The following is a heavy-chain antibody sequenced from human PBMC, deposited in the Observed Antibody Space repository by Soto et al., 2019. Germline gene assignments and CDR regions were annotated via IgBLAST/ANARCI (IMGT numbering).Heavy chain of an antibody. J-gene: IGHJ4*02. Sequence: PGGSLRLSCAASGLTFSTYVMSWVRQAPGKGLEWVSAINGSAGSTYYADSVQGRFTISRDNSKNTLYLQMTGLRAEDTAIYYCAKEIKTYYYDSSGYFDYWGQGTLVTVSS. CDR2: INGSAGST. CDR1: GLTFSTYV. V-gene: IGHV3-23*01. CDR3: AKEIKTYYYDSSGYFDY. D-gene: IGHD3-22*01.